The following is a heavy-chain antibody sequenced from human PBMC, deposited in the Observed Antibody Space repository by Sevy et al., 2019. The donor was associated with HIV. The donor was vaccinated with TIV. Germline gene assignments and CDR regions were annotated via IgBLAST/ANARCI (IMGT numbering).Heavy chain of an antibody. CDR3: AKGREYYEGNSGYFDY. CDR1: GYTLTQLS. Sequence: ASVKVSCKLSGYTLTQLSMHWVRQAPGKGLEWLESFDPEDGERIYAQKFQGRLTMTEETSTDTAYMELSSLRSEDTAIYYCAKGREYYEGNSGYFDYWGQGTLVTVSS. J-gene: IGHJ4*02. V-gene: IGHV1-24*01. D-gene: IGHD3-3*01. CDR2: FDPEDGER.